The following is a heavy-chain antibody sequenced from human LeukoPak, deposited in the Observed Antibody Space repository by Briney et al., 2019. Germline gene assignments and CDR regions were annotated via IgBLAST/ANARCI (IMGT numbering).Heavy chain of an antibody. CDR3: ARHGRGAAAGSDY. Sequence: SETLSLTCTVSGGSVINYYWSWLRQPPGQGLEWIGYIYYSGSTNYNPSLRSRVTISVDTSKNHSSLKLSTVTAADTAVYYCARHGRGAAAGSDYWGQGTLVTVSS. CDR2: IYYSGST. V-gene: IGHV4-59*08. D-gene: IGHD6-13*01. J-gene: IGHJ4*02. CDR1: GGSVINYY.